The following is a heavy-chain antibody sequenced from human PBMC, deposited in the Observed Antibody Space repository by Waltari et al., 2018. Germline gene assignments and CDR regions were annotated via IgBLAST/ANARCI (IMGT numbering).Heavy chain of an antibody. D-gene: IGHD3-10*01. V-gene: IGHV1-69*01. CDR3: ARDTMVRGGAYYYYYGMDV. CDR2: IIPIFVTA. J-gene: IGHJ6*02. CDR1: GGTFSSYA. Sequence: QVQLVQSGAEVKKPGSSVKVSCKASGGTFSSYAISWVRQAPGQGLEWMGGIIPIFVTANDAQKSQGRVTSTADESTSTAYMELSSLRSEDTAVYYCARDTMVRGGAYYYYYGMDVWGQGTTVTVSS.